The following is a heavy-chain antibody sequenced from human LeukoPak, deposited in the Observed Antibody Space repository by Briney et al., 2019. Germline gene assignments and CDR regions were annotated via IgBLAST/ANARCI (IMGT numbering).Heavy chain of an antibody. D-gene: IGHD3-22*01. Sequence: PSETLSLTCTVSGGSVTSSYYWSWIRQPPGQGLEWIGYVSISGTKYNPSPKSRVTMSVDTSKNHFSPKLSSVTAADTAVYYCARARGYYYDFDYWGQGALLTVSS. CDR3: ARARGYYYDFDY. J-gene: IGHJ4*02. CDR2: VSISGT. V-gene: IGHV4-61*03. CDR1: GGSVTSSYY.